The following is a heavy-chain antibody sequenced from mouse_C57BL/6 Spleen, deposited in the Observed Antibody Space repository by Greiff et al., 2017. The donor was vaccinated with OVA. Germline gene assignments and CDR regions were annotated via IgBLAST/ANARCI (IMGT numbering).Heavy chain of an antibody. J-gene: IGHJ3*01. CDR3: AREPAWFAY. V-gene: IGHV1-64*01. CDR1: GFTFTSYW. Sequence: VKLQQSGAELVKPGASVKLSCKASGFTFTSYWLHWVKQRPGQGLEWIGMIHPNRGSTTYTETFKSQATLTVGKSSSTAYMQLSSLTSEVAAVYDCAREPAWFAYWGQGTLGTVSA. CDR2: IHPNRGST.